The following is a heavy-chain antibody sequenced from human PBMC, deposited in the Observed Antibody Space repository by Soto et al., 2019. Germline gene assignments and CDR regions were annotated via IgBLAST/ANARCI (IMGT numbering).Heavy chain of an antibody. CDR2: IYYSGRS. D-gene: IGHD3-16*01. Sequence: QVQLQESGPGRVKPSETLSLTCTVAGDSFSGYYWIWIRQPPGKGLERIGLIYYSGRSNYNPSLASRFTISVDTSKNQFSLTLYSVTAADTAVYFCARVWQPYYYYGMDVWGPGATVTVSS. CDR3: ARVWQPYYYYGMDV. CDR1: GDSFSGYY. J-gene: IGHJ6*02. V-gene: IGHV4-59*01.